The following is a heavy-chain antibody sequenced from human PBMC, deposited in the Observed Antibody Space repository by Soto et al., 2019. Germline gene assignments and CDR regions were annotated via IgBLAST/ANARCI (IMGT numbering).Heavy chain of an antibody. D-gene: IGHD3-16*01. V-gene: IGHV4-31*03. CDR1: GGSISSGGYY. CDR2: IYYSGST. CDR3: ARALPYDYIWGSFTLGGFDI. J-gene: IGHJ3*02. Sequence: SETLSLTCTVSGGSISSGGYYWSWIRQHPGKGLEWIGYIYYSGSTYYNPSLKSRVTISVDTSKNQFSLKLSSVTAADTAVYYCARALPYDYIWGSFTLGGFDIWGQGTMVTVSS.